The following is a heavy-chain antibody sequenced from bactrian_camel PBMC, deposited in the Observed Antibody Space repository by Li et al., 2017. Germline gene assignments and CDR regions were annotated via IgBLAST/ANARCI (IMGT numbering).Heavy chain of an antibody. Sequence: HVQLVESGGGSVQSGESLRLSCQVSTIRYPSYCMGWFRQAPGKEREGIASIESDGKQTYADSVKGRFSLAQDNAKTTLWLQMNDLKAEDTAVYTCAADWGATWNGFYTRPCKHWGHGTQVTVS. J-gene: IGHJ4*01. CDR2: IESDGKQ. D-gene: IGHD2*01. CDR3: AADWGATWNGFYTRPCKH. V-gene: IGHV3S53*01. CDR1: TIRYPSYC.